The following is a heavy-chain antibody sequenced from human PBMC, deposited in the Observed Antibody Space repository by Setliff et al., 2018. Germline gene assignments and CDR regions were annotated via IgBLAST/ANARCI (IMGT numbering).Heavy chain of an antibody. V-gene: IGHV4-61*09. Sequence: SETLSLTCTVSGGSISSGSYYWSWIRQPAGKGLEWIGHIYTSGSTYYNPSLKSRLTIYVDTSKRQFSLSLSSVTAADTAVYYCARVLNWFDPWGQGTLVTVSS. J-gene: IGHJ5*02. D-gene: IGHD1-26*01. CDR1: GGSISSGSYY. CDR3: ARVLNWFDP. CDR2: IYTSGST.